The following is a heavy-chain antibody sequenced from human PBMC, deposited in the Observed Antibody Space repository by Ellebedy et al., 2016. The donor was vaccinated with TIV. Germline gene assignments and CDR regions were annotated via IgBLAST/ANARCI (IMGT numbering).Heavy chain of an antibody. CDR1: GASISRGTYY. J-gene: IGHJ4*02. V-gene: IGHV4-39*07. CDR3: ARGGRGSRNGSVVVVAATYFDN. CDR2: IYYSGGT. D-gene: IGHD2-15*01. Sequence: SETLSLPXTVFGASISRGTYYWGSIRQPPGKGLEWIGSIYYSGGTYYNPSLKSQVTISVDTSKNQFSLKLSSVTAADTAVYYCARGGRGSRNGSVVVVAATYFDNWGQGTLVTVSS.